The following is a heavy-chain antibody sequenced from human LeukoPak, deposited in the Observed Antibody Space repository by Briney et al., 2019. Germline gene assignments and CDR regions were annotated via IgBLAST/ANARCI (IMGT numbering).Heavy chain of an antibody. D-gene: IGHD3-22*01. J-gene: IGHJ4*02. Sequence: PGGSLRLSCAASGFTFSNAWMSWVRHAPGKGLEWVGRIKSKTDGGTTDYAAPVKGRFTISRDDSKNTLYLQMNSLKTEDTAVYYCTTDLQYYYDSSGYPVRGFDYWGQGTLVTVSS. CDR3: TTDLQYYYDSSGYPVRGFDY. CDR2: IKSKTDGGTT. CDR1: GFTFSNAW. V-gene: IGHV3-15*01.